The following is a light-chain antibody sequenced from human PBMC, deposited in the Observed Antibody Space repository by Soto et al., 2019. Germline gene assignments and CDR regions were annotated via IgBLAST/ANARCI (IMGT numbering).Light chain of an antibody. V-gene: IGLV2-11*01. CDR2: DVT. CDR1: SSDVGGYNY. Sequence: QSALTQPRSVSGSPGQSVTISCTGTSSDVGGYNYVSWYQQNPGKAPKLMIHDVTKRPSGVPDRFSGSKSGNTASLTISGLQAEDEADYYCCSYAGNYTYVFGTGTKVTV. CDR3: CSYAGNYTYV. J-gene: IGLJ1*01.